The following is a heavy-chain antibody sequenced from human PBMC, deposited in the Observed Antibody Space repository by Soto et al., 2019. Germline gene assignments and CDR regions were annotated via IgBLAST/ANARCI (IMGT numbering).Heavy chain of an antibody. J-gene: IGHJ4*02. Sequence: ASVKVSCKASGGTFSSYAISWVRQAPGQGLEWMGGIIPIFGTANYAQKFQGRVTITADESTSTAYMELSSLRSEDTAVYYCARVPTYYYDSSGYDYWGQGTLVTVPQ. D-gene: IGHD3-22*01. CDR3: ARVPTYYYDSSGYDY. CDR1: GGTFSSYA. CDR2: IIPIFGTA. V-gene: IGHV1-69*13.